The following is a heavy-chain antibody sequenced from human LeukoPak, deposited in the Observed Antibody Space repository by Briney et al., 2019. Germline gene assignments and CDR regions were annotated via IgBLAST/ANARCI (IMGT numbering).Heavy chain of an antibody. CDR1: GFTFSSYA. CDR2: ISSNGGST. V-gene: IGHV3-64*01. Sequence: GGSLRLSCAASGFTFSSYAMHWVRQAPGKGLEYVSAISSNGGSTYYANSVKGRFTISRDNSKNTLYLQMGSLRAEDMAVYYYARDQWLPPRGAFDIRGQGSMVTVSS. CDR3: ARDQWLPPRGAFDI. D-gene: IGHD6-19*01. J-gene: IGHJ3*02.